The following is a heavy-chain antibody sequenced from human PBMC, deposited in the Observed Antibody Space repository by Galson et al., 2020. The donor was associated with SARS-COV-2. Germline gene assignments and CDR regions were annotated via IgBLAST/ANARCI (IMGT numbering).Heavy chain of an antibody. CDR1: GASIRSYY. CDR2: IYYSGST. V-gene: IGHV4-59*01. D-gene: IGHD5-12*01. CDR3: ARSRVDIVATTALLFDY. J-gene: IGHJ4*02. Sequence: SETLSLTCTVSGASIRSYYWSWIRQFPGKGLEWIGYIYYSGSTNYNPSLKSRLTMSVDTSKNQFSLKVSSVTAADTAVYYCARSRVDIVATTALLFDYWGPGTLVIVSS.